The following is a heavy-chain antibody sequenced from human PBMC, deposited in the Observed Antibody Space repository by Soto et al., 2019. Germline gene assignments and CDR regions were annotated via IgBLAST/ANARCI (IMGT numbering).Heavy chain of an antibody. J-gene: IGHJ3*02. Sequence: ASVKGSCKASGYTFTSYGISWVRQAPGQGLEWMGWISAYNGNTNYAQKLQGRVTMTTDTSTSTAYMELRSLRSDDTAVYYCARFSPKINRGSYYGRVEAFDIWGQGTMVIVS. CDR1: GYTFTSYG. D-gene: IGHD1-26*01. V-gene: IGHV1-18*04. CDR3: ARFSPKINRGSYYGRVEAFDI. CDR2: ISAYNGNT.